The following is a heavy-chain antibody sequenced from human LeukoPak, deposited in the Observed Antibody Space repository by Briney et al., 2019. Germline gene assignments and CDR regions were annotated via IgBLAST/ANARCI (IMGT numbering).Heavy chain of an antibody. V-gene: IGHV3-7*03. CDR1: GFTFSSYW. Sequence: PGGSLRLSCAASGFTFSSYWMTWVRQAPGKGLEWVANIKQDGSDKYYVDSVRARFTISRDNAKNSLYLQMNSLRAEDTAVYYCARYSSGWYDDYWGQGTLVTVSS. CDR3: ARYSSGWYDDY. J-gene: IGHJ4*02. CDR2: IKQDGSDK. D-gene: IGHD6-19*01.